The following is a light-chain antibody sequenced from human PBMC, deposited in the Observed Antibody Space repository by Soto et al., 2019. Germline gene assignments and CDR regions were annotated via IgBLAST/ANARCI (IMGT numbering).Light chain of an antibody. Sequence: DIQMTQSPSSLSASVGDRVTITCRASQSISNYLSWYQQKPGKAPKLLINVASTLQSGVPSRFSGSGSGIDFTLAISSLQPQDFATYYCQQSSSTPQTFGGGTRVEIK. CDR1: QSISNY. V-gene: IGKV1-39*01. CDR3: QQSSSTPQT. CDR2: VAS. J-gene: IGKJ4*01.